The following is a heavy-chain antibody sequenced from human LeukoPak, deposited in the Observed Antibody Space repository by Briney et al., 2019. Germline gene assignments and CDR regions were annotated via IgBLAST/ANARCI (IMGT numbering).Heavy chain of an antibody. J-gene: IGHJ4*02. CDR2: PTGGGGET. V-gene: IGHV3-23*01. CDR3: ARCPLEGYEGNYFLYYFDS. CDR1: GFTLRSYS. D-gene: IGHD2/OR15-2a*01. Sequence: SGGSLGLSCAGSGFTLRSYSMNWVRQAPGKGLEWVSTPTGGGGETSYADSVKGRFTMSRDSSNNKVFLQMNNVKPEDTAVYYCARCPLEGYEGNYFLYYFDSWGQGTQVTVSS.